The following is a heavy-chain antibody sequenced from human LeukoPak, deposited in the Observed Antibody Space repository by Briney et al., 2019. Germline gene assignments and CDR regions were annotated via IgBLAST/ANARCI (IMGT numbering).Heavy chain of an antibody. CDR1: GATFSSYA. CDR2: IIPILGIA. Sequence: GASVNVSCKAAGATFSSYAISWVRQAPGQGLEWMGRIIPILGIANSAQKFQGRVTITADKSTSTAYMELSSLRSEDTAVYYCARDVPLGGGNWFDPWGQGTLVTVSS. CDR3: ARDVPLGGGNWFDP. J-gene: IGHJ5*02. D-gene: IGHD3-16*01. V-gene: IGHV1-69*04.